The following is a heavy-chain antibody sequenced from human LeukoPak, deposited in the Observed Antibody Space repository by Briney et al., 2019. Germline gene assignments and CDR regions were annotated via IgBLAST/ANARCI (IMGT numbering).Heavy chain of an antibody. CDR2: ISAYNGNT. CDR1: GYTFTSYG. D-gene: IGHD3-22*01. Sequence: SVKVSCKASGYTFTSYGISWVRQAPGQGLEWMGWISAYNGNTNYAQKLQGRVTMTTDTSTSTAYMELRSLRSDDTAVYYCARGLPPRRNYDSSGYYSYYFDYWGQGTLVTVSS. J-gene: IGHJ4*02. V-gene: IGHV1-18*01. CDR3: ARGLPPRRNYDSSGYYSYYFDY.